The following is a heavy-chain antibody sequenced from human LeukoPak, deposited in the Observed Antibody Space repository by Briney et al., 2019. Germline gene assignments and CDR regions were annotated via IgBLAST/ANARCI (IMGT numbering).Heavy chain of an antibody. Sequence: GGSLRLSCAASGFTFSSYWMSWVRQAPGKGLEYVSAISSNGGSTYYANSVKGRFTISRDNSKNTLYLQMGSLRAEDMAVYYCARQPRGWYGWFDPWGQGTLVTVSS. CDR3: ARQPRGWYGWFDP. D-gene: IGHD6-19*01. CDR1: GFTFSSYW. V-gene: IGHV3-64*01. J-gene: IGHJ5*02. CDR2: ISSNGGST.